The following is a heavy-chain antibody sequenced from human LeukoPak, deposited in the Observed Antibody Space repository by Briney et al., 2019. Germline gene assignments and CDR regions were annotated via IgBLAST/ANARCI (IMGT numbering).Heavy chain of an antibody. D-gene: IGHD1-26*01. J-gene: IGHJ5*02. Sequence: GASVKVSCKTSGGTLNSHIFSWVRQAPGQVLVWMGKITPIIDTAKYSQKFQGRVTITADKSTTTVYMELSSLKSGDTAVYYCTRVNLRGSQYNWFDPWGQGTLVTVSS. CDR3: TRVNLRGSQYNWFDP. CDR1: GGTLNSHI. CDR2: ITPIIDTA. V-gene: IGHV1-69*08.